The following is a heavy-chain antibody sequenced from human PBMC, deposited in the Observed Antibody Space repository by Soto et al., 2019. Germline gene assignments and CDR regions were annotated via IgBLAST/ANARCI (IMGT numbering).Heavy chain of an antibody. J-gene: IGHJ6*03. V-gene: IGHV4-59*08. CDR3: ARPRYSSSGYYYMDV. CDR1: GGSISSYY. Sequence: SETLSLTCTVSGGSISSYYWSWIRQPPGKGLEWIGYIYYSGSTNYNPSLKSRVTISVDTSKNQFSLKLSSVTAADTAVYYCARPRYSSSGYYYMDVWGKGTTVTVSS. CDR2: IYYSGST. D-gene: IGHD6-13*01.